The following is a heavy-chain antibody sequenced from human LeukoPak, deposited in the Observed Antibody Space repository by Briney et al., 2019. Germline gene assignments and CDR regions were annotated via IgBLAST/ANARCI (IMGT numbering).Heavy chain of an antibody. J-gene: IGHJ4*02. CDR3: AREITGTSDY. CDR1: GYTFTGCC. Sequence: GASVKVSCKASGYTFTGCCMHWGRQAPGQGLELMGRINPNSGGTNYAQKFQGRVTITSDTSISTDDMELSRLRSDDTAVYYCAREITGTSDYWGQGTLVTVSS. CDR2: INPNSGGT. D-gene: IGHD1-20*01. V-gene: IGHV1-2*06.